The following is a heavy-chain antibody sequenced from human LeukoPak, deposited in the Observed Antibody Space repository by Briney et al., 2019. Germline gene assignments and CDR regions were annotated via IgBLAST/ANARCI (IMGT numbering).Heavy chain of an antibody. V-gene: IGHV4-39*01. CDR2: IYYTGNT. D-gene: IGHD3/OR15-3a*01. J-gene: IGHJ4*02. CDR1: GVSISSSNSY. Sequence: SETLSLTCSVSGVSISSSNSYWGWIRQPPGKGLEWIGSIYYTGNTYYNTSLKSRVTISIDTSKNQFSLKLTSVTAADTAVYYCAKQTGSGLFILPGGQGTLVTVSS. CDR3: AKQTGSGLFILP.